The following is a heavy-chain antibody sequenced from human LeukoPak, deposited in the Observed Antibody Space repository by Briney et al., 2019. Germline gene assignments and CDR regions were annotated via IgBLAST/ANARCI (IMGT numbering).Heavy chain of an antibody. J-gene: IGHJ3*02. CDR1: GGSISSTSYF. CDR3: ARPDTYYYDSSGYSDAFDI. D-gene: IGHD3-22*01. Sequence: SETLALTCTVSGGSISSTSYFWGWIRQPPGKGLEWIGSFYYTGDTYYNPSLKSRVTISVDTSKNQFSLKLSSVTAADTAVYYCARPDTYYYDSSGYSDAFDIWGQGTMVTVSS. CDR2: FYYTGDT. V-gene: IGHV4-39*07.